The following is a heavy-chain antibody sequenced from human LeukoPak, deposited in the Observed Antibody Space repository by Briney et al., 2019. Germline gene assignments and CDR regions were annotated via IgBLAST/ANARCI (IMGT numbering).Heavy chain of an antibody. CDR2: INAGNGNT. Sequence: GASVKVSCKASGYTFTSYAMHWVRQAPGQRLEWMGWINAGNGNTKYSQKFQGRVTITRDTSASTAYMELSSLRSEDTAVYYCARVISGVLLWFGASDYWGQGTLVTVSS. CDR3: ARVISGVLLWFGASDY. J-gene: IGHJ4*02. V-gene: IGHV1-3*01. D-gene: IGHD3-10*01. CDR1: GYTFTSYA.